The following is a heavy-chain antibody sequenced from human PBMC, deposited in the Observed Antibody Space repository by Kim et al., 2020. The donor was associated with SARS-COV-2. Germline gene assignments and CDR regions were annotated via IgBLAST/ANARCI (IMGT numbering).Heavy chain of an antibody. D-gene: IGHD2-15*01. Sequence: YSPSLKSRLTITKDTSKNQVVLTMTNMDPVDTATYYCAHRSVVVVAPYFDYWGQGTLVTVSS. CDR3: AHRSVVVVAPYFDY. V-gene: IGHV2-5*01. J-gene: IGHJ4*02.